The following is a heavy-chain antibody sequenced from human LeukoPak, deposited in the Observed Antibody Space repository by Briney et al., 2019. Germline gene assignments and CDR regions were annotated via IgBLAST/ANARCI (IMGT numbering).Heavy chain of an antibody. D-gene: IGHD3-22*01. CDR2: ISGDGRNI. CDR3: AKDGRVWDDSSGYPDY. J-gene: IGHJ4*02. V-gene: IGHV3-74*01. CDR1: GFTFSSYW. Sequence: GGSLRLSCVASGFTFSSYWMHWVRQDPRKGLVWVSRISGDGRNINYADSVRGRFTISRDNAKNTLYLQMNSLRTEDTALYYCAKDGRVWDDSSGYPDYWGQGTLVTVSS.